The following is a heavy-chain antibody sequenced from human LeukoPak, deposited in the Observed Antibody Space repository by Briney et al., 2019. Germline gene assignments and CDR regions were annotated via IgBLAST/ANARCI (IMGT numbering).Heavy chain of an antibody. J-gene: IGHJ2*01. CDR3: ARGDYDFWSGSLAPWYFDL. Sequence: GASVKVSCKASGYTFTSYDINWVRQATGQGLEWMGWMNPNSGNTGYAQKFQGRVTMTRNTSISTAYVELSSLRSEDTAVYYCARGDYDFWSGSLAPWYFDLWGRGTLVTVSS. V-gene: IGHV1-8*01. D-gene: IGHD3-3*01. CDR2: MNPNSGNT. CDR1: GYTFTSYD.